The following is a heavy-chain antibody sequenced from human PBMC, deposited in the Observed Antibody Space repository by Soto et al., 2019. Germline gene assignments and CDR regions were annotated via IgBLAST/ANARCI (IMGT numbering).Heavy chain of an antibody. Sequence: GSLRLSCAASGLTFSGYVLGWVRQAPWKGLEWVSSISGSGGDTYYAAAVKGRFTTSRDTSKNTLFLQMNSLRVEDTAVYYCAKDRRDGDFMHILVVDFWGQGALVTVSS. CDR1: GLTFSGYV. V-gene: IGHV3-23*01. J-gene: IGHJ4*02. CDR2: ISGSGGDT. D-gene: IGHD2-15*01. CDR3: AKDRRDGDFMHILVVDF.